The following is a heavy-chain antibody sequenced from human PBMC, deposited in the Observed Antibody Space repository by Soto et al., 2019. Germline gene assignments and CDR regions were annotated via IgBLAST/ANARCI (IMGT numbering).Heavy chain of an antibody. J-gene: IGHJ4*02. Sequence: QVQLVQSGAEVKKPGSSVKVSCKASGGTFSSYAISWVRQAPGQGLEWMGGIIPIFGTANYAQKFQGRVTITADESTSTAYMEPSSLRSEDTAVYYCVRDWGSYRYNHVNLDYWGQGTLVTVSS. D-gene: IGHD3-16*02. CDR2: IIPIFGTA. V-gene: IGHV1-69*01. CDR1: GGTFSSYA. CDR3: VRDWGSYRYNHVNLDY.